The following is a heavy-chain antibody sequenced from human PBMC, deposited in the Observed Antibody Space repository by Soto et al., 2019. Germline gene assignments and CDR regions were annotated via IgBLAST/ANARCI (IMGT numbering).Heavy chain of an antibody. Sequence: SGGSLRLSCAASGFTFSSYGMHWVRQAPGKGLEWVAVISYDGSNKYYADSVKGRFTISRDNSKNTLYLQMNSLRAEDTAVYYCAKDGRSYSVVYYFDYWGQGTLVTVSS. J-gene: IGHJ4*02. V-gene: IGHV3-30*18. CDR1: GFTFSSYG. D-gene: IGHD1-26*01. CDR3: AKDGRSYSVVYYFDY. CDR2: ISYDGSNK.